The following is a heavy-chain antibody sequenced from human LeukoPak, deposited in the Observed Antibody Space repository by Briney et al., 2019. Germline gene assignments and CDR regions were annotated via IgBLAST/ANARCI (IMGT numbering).Heavy chain of an antibody. Sequence: GGSLRLSCAASGFTFSTHWMSWVRQAPGKGLEWVANIREDGGEKNYVDSVKGRFTISRDNARNSLHLQMNSLRAEDTAMYYCATYSRSSGWFDPRGQGTLVTVSS. V-gene: IGHV3-7*01. CDR2: IREDGGEK. CDR3: ATYSRSSGWFDP. D-gene: IGHD4-11*01. J-gene: IGHJ5*02. CDR1: GFTFSTHW.